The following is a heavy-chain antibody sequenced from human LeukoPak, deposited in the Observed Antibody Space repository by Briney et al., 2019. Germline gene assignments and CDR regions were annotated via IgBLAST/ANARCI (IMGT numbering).Heavy chain of an antibody. CDR3: ARVGYYYYYMDV. J-gene: IGHJ6*03. CDR1: GFTFSSYW. V-gene: IGHV3-74*01. CDR2: INSDGSST. Sequence: GGSLRLSCAASGFTFSSYWMHWVRQVPGKGLVWVSRINSDGSSTSYADSVKGRFTISRDNAKNTLYLQMNSLRAEDTAVYYCARVGYYYYYMDVWGKGTTVTVSS.